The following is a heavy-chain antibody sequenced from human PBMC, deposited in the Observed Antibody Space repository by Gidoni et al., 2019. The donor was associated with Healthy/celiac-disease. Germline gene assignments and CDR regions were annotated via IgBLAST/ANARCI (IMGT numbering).Heavy chain of an antibody. D-gene: IGHD3-16*01. CDR1: GGSFSGYY. Sequence: QVQLQQWGAGLLKPSETLSLTCAVYGGSFSGYYWSWIRQPPGKGLEWIGEINHSGSTNYNPSLKSRVTISVDTSKNQFSLKLSSVTAADTAVYYCARGEGPKIRYYYYMDVWGKGTTVTVSS. CDR3: ARGEGPKIRYYYYMDV. CDR2: INHSGST. J-gene: IGHJ6*03. V-gene: IGHV4-34*01.